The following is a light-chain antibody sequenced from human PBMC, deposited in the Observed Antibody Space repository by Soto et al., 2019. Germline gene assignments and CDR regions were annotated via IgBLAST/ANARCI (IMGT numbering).Light chain of an antibody. CDR3: QERGHWHPCFT. Sequence: EIVLTQSPATLSLPPGERATLSCRASQTVNSNLAWYQQKPGQAPILLIYDTSNRATGIPARFSGSGSGTGFTLTISGLETEACAVYDCQERGHWHPCFTFGPGTKVVMK. J-gene: IGKJ3*01. CDR2: DTS. CDR1: QTVNSN. V-gene: IGKV3D-11*02.